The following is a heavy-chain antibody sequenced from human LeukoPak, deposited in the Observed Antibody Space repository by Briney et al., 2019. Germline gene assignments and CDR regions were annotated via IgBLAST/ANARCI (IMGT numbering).Heavy chain of an antibody. Sequence: SEPLSLTYAVYCVSFSGYYWRWIGQPPGKGLEGFGEINHSGSTNSNPSLNSRVTILVSTSTIQFSLTLSSVTPADTAVYSCARATYYYDSSGYFRNYYYYMDVWGKGTTVTISS. V-gene: IGHV4-34*01. CDR3: ARATYYYDSSGYFRNYYYYMDV. J-gene: IGHJ6*03. D-gene: IGHD3-22*01. CDR2: INHSGST. CDR1: CVSFSGYY.